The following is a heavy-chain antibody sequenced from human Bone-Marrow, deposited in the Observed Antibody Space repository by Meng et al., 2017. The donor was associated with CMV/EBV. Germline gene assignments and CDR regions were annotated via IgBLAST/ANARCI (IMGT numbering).Heavy chain of an antibody. V-gene: IGHV3-21*01. CDR1: GFTFSSYS. CDR3: VREPDYYGMDV. CDR2: ISSSSRYI. Sequence: GEFLKISCAASGFTFSSYSMDWVRQAPGKGLEWVSSISSSSRYIYYADSVKGRFTISRDNTKNSLYLQMNSLRAEDTAVYYCVREPDYYGMDVWGQGTTVTVSS. J-gene: IGHJ6*02.